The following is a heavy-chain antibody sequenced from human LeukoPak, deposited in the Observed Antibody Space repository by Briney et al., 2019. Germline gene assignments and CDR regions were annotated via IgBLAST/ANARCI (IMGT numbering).Heavy chain of an antibody. CDR1: GGSISSSSYY. J-gene: IGHJ4*02. Sequence: SETLSLTCTVSGGSISSSSYYWGWIRHPPGKGLEWIGSIYYSGSTYYNPSLKSRVTISVDTSKNQFSLKLSSVTAADTAVYYCARGHRSGSLGTDYWGQGTLVTVSS. CDR2: IYYSGST. CDR3: ARGHRSGSLGTDY. D-gene: IGHD3-10*01. V-gene: IGHV4-39*01.